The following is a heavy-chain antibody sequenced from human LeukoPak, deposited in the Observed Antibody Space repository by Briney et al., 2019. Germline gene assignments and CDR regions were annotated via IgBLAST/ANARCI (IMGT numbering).Heavy chain of an antibody. J-gene: IGHJ4*02. Sequence: SETLSLTCAVSGYSISSGYYWGWIRQPPGKGLEGIGRIYHSGSTYYNPSLKRRVTLSVDTSKNQFSLKLSSVTAEDTAVYYCARDPYYYDSSGYSALYDFDYWGQGTLVTVSS. CDR2: IYHSGST. CDR1: GYSISSGYY. D-gene: IGHD3-22*01. V-gene: IGHV4-38-2*02. CDR3: ARDPYYYDSSGYSALYDFDY.